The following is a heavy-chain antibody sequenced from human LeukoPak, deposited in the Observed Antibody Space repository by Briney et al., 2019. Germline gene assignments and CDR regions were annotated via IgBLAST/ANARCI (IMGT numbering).Heavy chain of an antibody. Sequence: PSETLSLTCAVYAGSFSGYYWSWIRQPPGKGLEWIGEINHSGSTNYNTSLKRRVTISVDTSKNQFSLKLSSVTAADTAVYYCARDRYCTRTSCSNYYMDVWGEGTTVTVSS. CDR2: INHSGST. D-gene: IGHD2-2*01. CDR1: AGSFSGYY. J-gene: IGHJ6*03. CDR3: ARDRYCTRTSCSNYYMDV. V-gene: IGHV4-34*01.